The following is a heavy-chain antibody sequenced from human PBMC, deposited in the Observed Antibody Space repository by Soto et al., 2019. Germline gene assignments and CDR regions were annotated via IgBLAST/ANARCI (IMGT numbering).Heavy chain of an antibody. CDR2: IIPIFGTA. Sequence: GASVKVSCKASGGTFSSYAISWVRQAPGQGLEWMGGIIPIFGTANYAQKFQGRVTITADESTSTAYMELSSLRSEDTAVYYCASTPQWSATEGAAWFDPWGQGTLVTVSS. V-gene: IGHV1-69*13. J-gene: IGHJ5*02. CDR3: ASTPQWSATEGAAWFDP. CDR1: GGTFSSYA. D-gene: IGHD2-15*01.